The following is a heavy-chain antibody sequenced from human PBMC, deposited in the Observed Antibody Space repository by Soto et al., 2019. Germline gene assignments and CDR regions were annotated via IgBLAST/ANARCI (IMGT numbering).Heavy chain of an antibody. CDR1: GVTFSSYT. D-gene: IGHD1-20*01. CDR3: ARILIIGRARGSYFVY. CDR2: ISSSSSYI. V-gene: IGHV3-21*01. J-gene: IGHJ4*02. Sequence: PGGSLRLSCAASGVTFSSYTMNWVRRSPGKGRECVSSISSSSSYIYYSDSCKGRCTISRDNAKSSLYLQMNGVREEEMAVSSCARILIIGRARGSYFVYCGRGTLVTV.